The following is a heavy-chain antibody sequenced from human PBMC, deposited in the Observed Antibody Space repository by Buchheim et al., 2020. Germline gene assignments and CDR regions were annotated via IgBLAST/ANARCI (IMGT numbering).Heavy chain of an antibody. J-gene: IGHJ4*02. V-gene: IGHV1-8*01. Sequence: QVQLVQSGAEVKKPGASVKVSCKASGYTFTSYDINWVRQATGQGLEWMGWMNPNSGNTGYAQKFQGRVTMTRNTSISKAYMELSRLRSEDTAVYYCARSANYDFWSGHTTPDYWGQGTL. D-gene: IGHD3-3*01. CDR1: GYTFTSYD. CDR3: ARSANYDFWSGHTTPDY. CDR2: MNPNSGNT.